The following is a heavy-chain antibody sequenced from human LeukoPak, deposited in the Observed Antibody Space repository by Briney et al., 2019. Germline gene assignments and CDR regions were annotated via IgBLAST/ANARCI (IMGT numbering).Heavy chain of an antibody. CDR1: GGSFSTYF. Sequence: PSETLSLTCAVFGGSFSTYFVHWIRQPPGKGLEWIGEIDQSGSTKYNPSLKSRVTVSIDTSKNQFSLNLNSVTAADTAVYYCAGGEGKTTLNTLNYWGQGTLVTASS. CDR2: IDQSGST. J-gene: IGHJ4*02. D-gene: IGHD4-17*01. CDR3: AGGEGKTTLNTLNY. V-gene: IGHV4-34*01.